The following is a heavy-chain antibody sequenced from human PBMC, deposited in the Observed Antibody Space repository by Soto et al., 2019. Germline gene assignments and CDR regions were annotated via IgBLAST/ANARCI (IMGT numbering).Heavy chain of an antibody. D-gene: IGHD6-13*01. CDR2: INHSGST. CDR1: GGSFSGYY. Sequence: SETLSLTCAVYGGSFSGYYWSWIRQPPGKGLEWIGEINHSGSTNYNPSLKSRVTISVDTSKNQFSLNLSSVTAAVTAVYYCAKSLSGYSSSPIDYWGQGTLVTVSS. V-gene: IGHV4-34*01. CDR3: AKSLSGYSSSPIDY. J-gene: IGHJ4*02.